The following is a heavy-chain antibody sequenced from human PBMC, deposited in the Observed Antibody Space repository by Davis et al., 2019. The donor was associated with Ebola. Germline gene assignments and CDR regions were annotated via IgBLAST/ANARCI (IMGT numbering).Heavy chain of an antibody. CDR2: IFWDSDR. CDR1: GFSLSTRGMG. Sequence: SGPTLAQPPQPLTLTCTFSGFSLSTRGMGVGWIRQPPGKALECLGFIFWDSDRRYSPSLKSRLTITKDTSKSQVVLTMTNMDPVDTATYYCARVRGSSSWYGYYFDYWGQGTLVTVSS. D-gene: IGHD6-13*01. CDR3: ARVRGSSSWYGYYFDY. J-gene: IGHJ4*02. V-gene: IGHV2-5*02.